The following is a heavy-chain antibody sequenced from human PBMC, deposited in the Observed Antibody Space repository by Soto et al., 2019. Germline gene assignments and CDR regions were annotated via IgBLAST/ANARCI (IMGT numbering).Heavy chain of an antibody. J-gene: IGHJ4*02. CDR3: ARQQYDFWSGYYSFDY. Sequence: PSETLSLTCTVSGGSISSYYWSWIRQPPGKGLEWIGYIYYSGSTNYNPSLKSRVTISVDTSKNQFSLKLSSVTAADTAVYYCARQQYDFWSGYYSFDYWGQGTLVTVSS. D-gene: IGHD3-3*01. CDR1: GGSISSYY. V-gene: IGHV4-59*01. CDR2: IYYSGST.